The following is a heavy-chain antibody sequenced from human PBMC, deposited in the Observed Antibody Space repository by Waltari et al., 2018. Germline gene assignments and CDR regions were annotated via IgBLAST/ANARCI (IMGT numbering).Heavy chain of an antibody. CDR3: VRVGAATNYFTF. CDR2: IKRDGNDI. J-gene: IGHJ4*02. Sequence: EVRLVESGGGLVQPGGSLRLSCPPPGFPFSDDWMSWVRQPPGKGLEWVANIKRDGNDIYSADSVKGRFTISRDNAMSALYLQMNDLRPGDTGLYYCVRVGAATNYFTFWGPGTMVTVSS. CDR1: GFPFSDDW. D-gene: IGHD1-26*01. V-gene: IGHV3-7*01.